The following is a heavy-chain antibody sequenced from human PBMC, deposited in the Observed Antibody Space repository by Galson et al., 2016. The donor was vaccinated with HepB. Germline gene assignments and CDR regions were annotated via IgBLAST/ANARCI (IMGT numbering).Heavy chain of an antibody. Sequence: SETLSLTCAVSGGSISRNNWWSWVRQPPGKGLEWIGEIFHSGDTNYNPSLRSRVTISVDKSKNHVSLKLISVTAADTAMYYRASYLIQSWAGSDAFDTWGQGTMVTVSS. CDR2: IFHSGDT. J-gene: IGHJ3*02. CDR3: ASYLIQSWAGSDAFDT. CDR1: GGSISRNNW. V-gene: IGHV4-4*02. D-gene: IGHD5-18*01.